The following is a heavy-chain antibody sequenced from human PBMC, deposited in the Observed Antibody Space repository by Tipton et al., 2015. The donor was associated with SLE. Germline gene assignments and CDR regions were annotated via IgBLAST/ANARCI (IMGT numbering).Heavy chain of an antibody. Sequence: TLSLTCNVSGASITSGPYYWGWIRQSPGKGLEWIGSVYHSGSTGYTPSLQSRVTMSVDTSKNHFSLKLSSVTAADTAVYYCARHDTNYGRNWFDPWGQGTLVTVSS. CDR3: ARHDTNYGRNWFDP. V-gene: IGHV4-39*01. CDR2: VYHSGST. D-gene: IGHD2-8*01. J-gene: IGHJ5*02. CDR1: GASITSGPYY.